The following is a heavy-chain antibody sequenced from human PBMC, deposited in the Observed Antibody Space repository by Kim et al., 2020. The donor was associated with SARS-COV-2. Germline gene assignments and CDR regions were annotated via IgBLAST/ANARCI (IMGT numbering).Heavy chain of an antibody. V-gene: IGHV4-59*01. CDR3: ARDGGVLWPNYGMDV. Sequence: SETLSLTCTVSGGSISSYYWSWIRQPPGKGLEWIGYIYYSGSTNYNPSLKSRVTISVDTSKNQFSLKLSSVTAADTAVYYCARDGGVLWPNYGMDVWGQGTTVTVSS. J-gene: IGHJ6*02. CDR2: IYYSGST. D-gene: IGHD2-2*01. CDR1: GGSISSYY.